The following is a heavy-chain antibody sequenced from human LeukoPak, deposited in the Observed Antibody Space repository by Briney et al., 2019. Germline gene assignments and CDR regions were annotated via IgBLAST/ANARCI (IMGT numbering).Heavy chain of an antibody. Sequence: PGGSLRLSCAASGFTFSSYAMTWVRQAPGKGLEWVSAISGSGGSTYYADSVKGRITISRDNSKNTLFLQMNSLRAEDTAVYYCAKRRGLELLYYYYMDVWGKGTTVTVSS. CDR3: AKRRGLELLYYYYMDV. CDR2: ISGSGGST. CDR1: GFTFSSYA. D-gene: IGHD1-7*01. V-gene: IGHV3-23*01. J-gene: IGHJ6*03.